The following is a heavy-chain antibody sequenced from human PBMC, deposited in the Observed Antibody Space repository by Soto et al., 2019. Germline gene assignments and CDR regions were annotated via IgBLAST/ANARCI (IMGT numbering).Heavy chain of an antibody. CDR1: GFTFSSYA. J-gene: IGHJ4*02. CDR3: ARESDIVATNPTFDY. D-gene: IGHD5-12*01. Sequence: QVQLVESGGGVVQPGRSLRLSCAASGFTFSSYAMHWVRQAPGKGLEWVAVISYDGSNKYYADSVKGRFTISRDNSKNTLYLQMNSLRAEDKAVYYCARESDIVATNPTFDYWGQGTLVTVSS. V-gene: IGHV3-30-3*01. CDR2: ISYDGSNK.